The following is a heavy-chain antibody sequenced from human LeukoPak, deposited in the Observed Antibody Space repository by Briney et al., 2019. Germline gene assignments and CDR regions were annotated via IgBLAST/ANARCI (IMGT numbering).Heavy chain of an antibody. CDR2: IYYTGNT. CDR3: ARGYYDSSGYSNPFDY. J-gene: IGHJ4*02. CDR1: GASISSYY. Sequence: SETLSLTCTVSGASISSYYWSWIRQPPGKGLEWIGYIYYTGNTNYNPSLKRRVTVSVDTSKNQFSLRLTSVTAADTAVYYCARGYYDSSGYSNPFDYWGQGTLVTVSS. D-gene: IGHD3-22*01. V-gene: IGHV4-59*01.